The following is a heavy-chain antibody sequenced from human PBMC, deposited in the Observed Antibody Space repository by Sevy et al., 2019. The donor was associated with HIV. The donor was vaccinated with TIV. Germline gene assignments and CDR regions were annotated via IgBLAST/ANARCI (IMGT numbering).Heavy chain of an antibody. D-gene: IGHD2-15*01. CDR1: GFTFSDYY. V-gene: IGHV3-11*01. CDR3: ARGSGPTLYFDY. J-gene: IGHJ4*02. Sequence: GGSLRLSCAASGFTFSDYYMSWIRQAPGKGLEWVSYISSSGSTIYDADSVKGRFTISRDNAKNSLYLQMNSLRAEDTAGYYGARGSGPTLYFDYWGQGTLVTVSS. CDR2: ISSSGSTI.